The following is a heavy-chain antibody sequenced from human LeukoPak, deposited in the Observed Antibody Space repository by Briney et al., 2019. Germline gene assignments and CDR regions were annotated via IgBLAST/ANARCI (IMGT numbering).Heavy chain of an antibody. V-gene: IGHV3-53*05. CDR2: IYSGGST. Sequence: GGSLRLSCTVSGFTVSSNSMSWVRQAPGKGLEWVSVIYSGGSTYYADSVKGRFTISRDNSKNTLYLQMGSLRGEDMAVYYCARVKVSGAFDIWGQGTMVTVSS. CDR3: ARVKVSGAFDI. J-gene: IGHJ3*02. CDR1: GFTVSSNS. D-gene: IGHD1-14*01.